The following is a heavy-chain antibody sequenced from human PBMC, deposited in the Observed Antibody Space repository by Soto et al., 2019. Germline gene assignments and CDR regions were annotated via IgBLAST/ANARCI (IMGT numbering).Heavy chain of an antibody. D-gene: IGHD3-9*01. Sequence: QVQLVQSGAEVKKPGSSVKVSCKASGGTFSSYAISWVRQAPGQGLEWMGGIIPIFGTANYAQKFQGRVTITADESTSTAYMELSSLRSEDTAVYYCAREFADHDILTGYYPGWFDPWGQGTLVTVSS. V-gene: IGHV1-69*01. CDR2: IIPIFGTA. CDR1: GGTFSSYA. J-gene: IGHJ5*02. CDR3: AREFADHDILTGYYPGWFDP.